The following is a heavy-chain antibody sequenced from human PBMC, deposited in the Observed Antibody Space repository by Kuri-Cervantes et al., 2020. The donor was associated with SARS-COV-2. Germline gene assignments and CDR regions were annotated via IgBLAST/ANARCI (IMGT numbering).Heavy chain of an antibody. Sequence: SETLSLTCTVSGGSISDHYWSWIRQSPGKGLGWIGYIYDSGTTNYNPSLKSRVTVSVDKSKNHFSLRLSSVTAADTAVYYCARDTGTYCSDISCYGYYYYYGMDVWGQGTTVTVSS. J-gene: IGHJ6*02. CDR2: IYDSGTT. CDR1: GGSISDHY. D-gene: IGHD2-2*01. V-gene: IGHV4-59*11. CDR3: ARDTGTYCSDISCYGYYYYYGMDV.